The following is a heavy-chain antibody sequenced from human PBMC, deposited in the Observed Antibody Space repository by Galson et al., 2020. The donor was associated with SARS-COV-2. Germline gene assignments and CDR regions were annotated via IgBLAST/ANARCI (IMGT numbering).Heavy chain of an antibody. CDR1: GGSIRSYY. J-gene: IGHJ6*02. Sequence: SETLSLTCTVSGGSIRSYYWTWIRQPPGKRLEWIGNIYYTGSTQYNPSLKSRGTISIDTSNNQFSLKLSSVTAADTAVYYCVRDTPNYGQDVWGQGTTVTVSS. D-gene: IGHD2-15*01. CDR2: IYYTGST. V-gene: IGHV4-59*08. CDR3: VRDTPNYGQDV.